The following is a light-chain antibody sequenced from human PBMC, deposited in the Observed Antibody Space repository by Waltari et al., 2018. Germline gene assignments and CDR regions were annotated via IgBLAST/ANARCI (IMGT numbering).Light chain of an antibody. CDR2: DAA. V-gene: IGKV3-20*01. CDR3: QKYGTLPAT. Sequence: SCRASQSSSKYLAWYQQKPGQAPRLLIYDAASRATGIPDRFSGSGSGTDFSLTISRLEPEDSAVYYCQKYGTLPATFGQGTKVEIK. CDR1: QSSSKY. J-gene: IGKJ1*01.